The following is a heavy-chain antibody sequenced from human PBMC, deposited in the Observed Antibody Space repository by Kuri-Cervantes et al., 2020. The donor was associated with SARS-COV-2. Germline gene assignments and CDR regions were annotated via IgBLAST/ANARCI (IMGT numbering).Heavy chain of an antibody. CDR1: GYTFTYRY. V-gene: IGHV1-45*02. CDR3: ARGITAGVDY. CDR2: ISPKNGNT. J-gene: IGHJ4*02. D-gene: IGHD6-13*01. Sequence: SVKVSCKASGYTFTYRYLHWVRQAPGQGLEWMGWISPKNGNTDFAQNFQGRIAFTRDTSINTVYMELSSLTSEDTAVYYCARGITAGVDYWGQGTLVTVSS.